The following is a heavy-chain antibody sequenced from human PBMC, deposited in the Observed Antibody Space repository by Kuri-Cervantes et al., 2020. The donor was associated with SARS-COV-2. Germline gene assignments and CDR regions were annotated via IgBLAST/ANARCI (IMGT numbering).Heavy chain of an antibody. V-gene: IGHV3-64D*06. D-gene: IGHD3-22*01. CDR3: ARDGDTMIVPNQDSAFDY. CDR2: ISSNGGST. Sequence: GGSLRLSCSASGFTFSSYAMHWVRQAPGKGLEYVSAISSNGGSTYYADSVKGRFTISRDNSKNTLYLQMSSLRAEDTAVYYCARDGDTMIVPNQDSAFDYWGQGTLVTVSS. CDR1: GFTFSSYA. J-gene: IGHJ4*02.